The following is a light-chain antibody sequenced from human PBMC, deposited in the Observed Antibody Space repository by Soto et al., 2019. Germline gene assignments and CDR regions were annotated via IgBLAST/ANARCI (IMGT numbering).Light chain of an antibody. J-gene: IGKJ1*01. V-gene: IGKV1-5*03. CDR2: KAS. Sequence: DIQMTQSPSTLSASVGDRVIITCRASQSISSWLAWYQQKPGKAPKLLIYKASSLESGVPSRFSGSGSGTEFTLTISSLQPDDFATYYCQQYNSYRTFGQGTKVDNK. CDR1: QSISSW. CDR3: QQYNSYRT.